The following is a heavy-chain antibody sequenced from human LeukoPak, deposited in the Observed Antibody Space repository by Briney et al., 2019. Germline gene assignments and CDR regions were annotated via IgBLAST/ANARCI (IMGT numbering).Heavy chain of an antibody. J-gene: IGHJ3*02. D-gene: IGHD6-19*01. CDR2: ISSSSSYI. CDR1: GFTFSSYS. V-gene: IGHV3-21*01. CDR3: ATTTLGYSNGPDDAFDI. Sequence: GGSLRLSCAASGFTFSSYSMNWVRQAPGKGLEWVSSISSSSSYIYYADSVKGRFTISRDNAKNSLYLQMNSLRAEDTAVYYCATTTLGYSNGPDDAFDIWGQGTMVTISS.